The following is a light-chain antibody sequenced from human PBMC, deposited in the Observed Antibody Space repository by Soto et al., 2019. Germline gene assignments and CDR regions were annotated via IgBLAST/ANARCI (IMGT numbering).Light chain of an antibody. CDR1: QSLDGNF. Sequence: EIVLTQSPGTLSVSPGERATLSCRASQSLDGNFLAWYQEKPGQAPRLVIHGASTRAPGISDRFSGSGSGTDFPLTISRLEPEDFAVYSCQNYNNWPWTLRQGSTVDIK. CDR2: GAS. V-gene: IGKV3-20*01. J-gene: IGKJ1*01. CDR3: QNYNNWPWT.